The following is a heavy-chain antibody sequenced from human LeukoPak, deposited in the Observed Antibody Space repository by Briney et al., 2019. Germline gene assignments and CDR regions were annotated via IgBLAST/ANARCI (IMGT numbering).Heavy chain of an antibody. J-gene: IGHJ4*02. Sequence: SETLSLTCAVYGGSFSGYYWSWIRQPPGKGLEWIGEINHSGSTNYNPSLKSRVTMSVDTSKNQFSLRLSSVTAADTAVYYCAREHPVAIAADYWGQGTLVTVS. V-gene: IGHV4-34*01. D-gene: IGHD5-12*01. CDR2: INHSGST. CDR3: AREHPVAIAADY. CDR1: GGSFSGYY.